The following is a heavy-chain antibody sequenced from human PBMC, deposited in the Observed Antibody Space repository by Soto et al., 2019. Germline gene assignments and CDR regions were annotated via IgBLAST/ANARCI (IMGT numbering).Heavy chain of an antibody. J-gene: IGHJ6*04. CDR3: GRSVVGATGEILYNAMDV. V-gene: IGHV1-3*01. D-gene: IGHD1-26*01. CDR1: GYTFTTYA. Sequence: QVQLVQSGAEVKKPGASVKVSCKSSGYTFTTYALHWVRQAPGQTPEWMGWINPASGHTKYSKKFQDRVTITRDTSARTGSMELRSLRSEDTAVYYCGRSVVGATGEILYNAMDVWGKGTTVTVSS. CDR2: INPASGHT.